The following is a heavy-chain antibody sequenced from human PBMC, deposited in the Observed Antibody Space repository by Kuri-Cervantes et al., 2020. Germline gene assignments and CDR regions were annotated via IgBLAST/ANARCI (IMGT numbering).Heavy chain of an antibody. Sequence: GGSLRLSCAASGFTFSSYGMHWVRQDPGKGLEWVAGIPYDGSNKYYAASGKGRFTASRDNSKNTLYLQMNSLRAEDTAVYYCAWDPRLGYSSGWYDYYYGMDFWGQGTMVTVSS. CDR2: IPYDGSNK. CDR3: AWDPRLGYSSGWYDYYYGMDF. J-gene: IGHJ6*02. CDR1: GFTFSSYG. D-gene: IGHD6-19*01. V-gene: IGHV3-30*03.